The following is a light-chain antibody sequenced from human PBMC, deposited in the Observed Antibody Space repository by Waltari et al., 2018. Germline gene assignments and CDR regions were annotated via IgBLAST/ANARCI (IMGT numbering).Light chain of an antibody. CDR1: QSVSSNF. J-gene: IGKJ2*01. CDR2: SAS. V-gene: IGKV3-20*01. CDR3: QQFGGSPPYT. Sequence: ELVLTQSPAPLSFSPGKGSTPPCRASQSVSSNFLAWYQQKPGQAPRLLISSASSRATGIPDRFGGSGSGTDFTLSISRLEPEDFAVYYCQQFGGSPPYTFGQGTRVEIK.